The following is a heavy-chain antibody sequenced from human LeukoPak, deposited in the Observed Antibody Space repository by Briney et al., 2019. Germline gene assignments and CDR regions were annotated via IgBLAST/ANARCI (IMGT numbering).Heavy chain of an antibody. CDR1: GFTFSSYC. J-gene: IGHJ4*02. CDR3: ARETSGSFPY. V-gene: IGHV3-74*01. D-gene: IGHD2-15*01. Sequence: GGSLRLSCTASGFTFSSYCMQWVRQVPGKGLVWVSRINGDGSSPSYADSVKGRFTISRDNSKNTPYLQMNNLSAEDTAVYYCARETSGSFPYWGQGTLVTVSS. CDR2: INGDGSSP.